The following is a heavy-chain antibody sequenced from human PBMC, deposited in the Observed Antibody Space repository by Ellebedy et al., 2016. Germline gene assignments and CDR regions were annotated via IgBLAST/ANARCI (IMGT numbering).Heavy chain of an antibody. D-gene: IGHD2-2*01. CDR3: TRVATLDIVLVPAASSFDY. CDR2: IRGKAYGGTA. J-gene: IGHJ4*02. CDR1: GFTFADYF. V-gene: IGHV3-49*03. Sequence: GGSLRLSXTASGFTFADYFMSWFRQAPGKGLEWVGFIRGKAYGGTAEYAASVKGRFTISRDDSKSIASLQMNSLKTEDTAVYYCTRVATLDIVLVPAASSFDYWGQGTLVTVSS.